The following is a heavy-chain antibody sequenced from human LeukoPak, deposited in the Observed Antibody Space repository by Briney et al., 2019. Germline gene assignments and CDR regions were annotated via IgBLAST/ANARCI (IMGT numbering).Heavy chain of an antibody. CDR2: IYSGGST. J-gene: IGHJ4*02. CDR3: ARARGGIQLWLRY. D-gene: IGHD5-18*01. V-gene: IGHV3-66*01. CDR1: GFTVSSNY. Sequence: GGSLRLSCAASGFTVSSNYMSWVRQAPGKGLEWGSVIYSGGSTYYADSVKGRFTISRDNSKNTLYLQMNSLRAEDTAVYYCARARGGIQLWLRYWGQGTLVTVSS.